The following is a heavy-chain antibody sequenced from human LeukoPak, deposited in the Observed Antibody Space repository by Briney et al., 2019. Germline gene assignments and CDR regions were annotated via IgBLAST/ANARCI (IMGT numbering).Heavy chain of an antibody. CDR2: IFYSGST. V-gene: IGHV4-39*01. CDR3: ARHLTRFWKIDY. Sequence: SETLSLTCTVSSGSISTSNYYWGWVRQPPGKALEWIGNIFYSGSTYYSPSLKSRVTISLDTSRNQFSLKLSSVTAADTAVYYCARHLTRFWKIDYWGQGTLVTVSS. D-gene: IGHD1-1*01. J-gene: IGHJ4*02. CDR1: SGSISTSNYY.